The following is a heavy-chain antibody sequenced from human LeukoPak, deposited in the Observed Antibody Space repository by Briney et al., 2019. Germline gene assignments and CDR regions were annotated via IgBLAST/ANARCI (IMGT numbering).Heavy chain of an antibody. CDR3: ARATSAAGAKYYYYMDV. CDR2: ISAYNGNT. J-gene: IGHJ6*03. D-gene: IGHD4-11*01. CDR1: GYTFTSYG. V-gene: IGHV1-18*01. Sequence: ASVKVSCKASGYTFTSYGISWVRQAPGQGLEWMGWISAYNGNTNYAQKLQGRVTMTTDTSTSTAYMELRSLRSDDTAVYYCARATSAAGAKYYYYMDVWGKGTTVTVSS.